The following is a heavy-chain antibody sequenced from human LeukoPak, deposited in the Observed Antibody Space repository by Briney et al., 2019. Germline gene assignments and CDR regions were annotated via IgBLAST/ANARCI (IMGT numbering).Heavy chain of an antibody. CDR1: GFTFSGYW. J-gene: IGHJ4*02. CDR3: ARVSVVSYYFDY. V-gene: IGHV3-7*01. CDR2: IKLDGSEK. Sequence: GGSLRLSCAASGFTFSGYWMTWVRQAPGKGLEWVANIKLDGSEKYYVDSVKGRFTISRDNAKNSLYLQMNSLRAEDTAVYYCARVSVVSYYFDYWGQGTLVPSPQ. D-gene: IGHD2-8*02.